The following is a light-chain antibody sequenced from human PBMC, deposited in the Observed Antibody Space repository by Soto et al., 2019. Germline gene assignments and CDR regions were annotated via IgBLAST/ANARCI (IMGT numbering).Light chain of an antibody. CDR3: QPYDNLPL. CDR2: DAS. J-gene: IGKJ4*01. Sequence: DIQMTQSPSSLSASVGDRVTITCQASQDIANFLNWYQQKPGKAPKLLIYDASKLETGVPSRFSGSGSGTDFSLTISSLQPEDIASYYCQPYDNLPLFGGGTKVEIK. V-gene: IGKV1-33*01. CDR1: QDIANF.